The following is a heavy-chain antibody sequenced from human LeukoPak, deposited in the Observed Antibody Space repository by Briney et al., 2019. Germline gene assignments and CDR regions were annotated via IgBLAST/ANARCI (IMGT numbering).Heavy chain of an antibody. Sequence: PGGSLRLSCAASGFIFSNFWMHWVRQVPGKGLVWVSHINSDGRTTDYADSVRGRFTISRDNAKNTLYLQMNGLRAEDTAVYYCARELGVGVIGDAFDIWGQGTVVTVSS. CDR3: ARELGVGVIGDAFDI. CDR2: INSDGRTT. J-gene: IGHJ3*02. CDR1: GFIFSNFW. D-gene: IGHD3-22*01. V-gene: IGHV3-74*01.